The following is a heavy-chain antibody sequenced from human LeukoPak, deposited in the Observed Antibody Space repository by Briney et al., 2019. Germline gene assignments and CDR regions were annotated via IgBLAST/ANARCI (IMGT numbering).Heavy chain of an antibody. Sequence: TGGSLRLSCAASGFTFSNYWMHWVRHVPGKGLVWVSRIYRDGSNTDYADSVKGRFTVSRDNAKNTLYLQVNNLRAEDTAVYYCARGPNSNWSGLDFWGQGTLLTVSS. J-gene: IGHJ4*02. D-gene: IGHD6-6*01. CDR3: ARGPNSNWSGLDF. V-gene: IGHV3-74*01. CDR2: IYRDGSNT. CDR1: GFTFSNYW.